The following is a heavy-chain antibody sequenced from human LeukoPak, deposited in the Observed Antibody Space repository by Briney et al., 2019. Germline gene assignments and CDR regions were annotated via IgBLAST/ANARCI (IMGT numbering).Heavy chain of an antibody. V-gene: IGHV4-59*01. J-gene: IGHJ6*03. CDR1: GGSISSYY. D-gene: IGHD5-18*01. Sequence: SETLSLTCTVSGGSISSYYWSWIRQPPGKGLEWIGYIYYSGSTNYNPSLKSRVTISVDTSKNQFSLKLSSVTAADTAVYYCASRSGYSYGFPGGPHYYMDVWGKGTTVTVSS. CDR3: ASRSGYSYGFPGGPHYYMDV. CDR2: IYYSGST.